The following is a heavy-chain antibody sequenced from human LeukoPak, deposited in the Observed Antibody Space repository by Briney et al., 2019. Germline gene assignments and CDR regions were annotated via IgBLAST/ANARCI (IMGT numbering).Heavy chain of an antibody. J-gene: IGHJ4*02. CDR2: ISGSGDST. CDR1: GFTFSSYA. Sequence: PGGPLRLSCAASGFTFSSYAMSWVRQAPGKGLQWVSGISGSGDSTFYGDSVKGRFTISRDNSKNTLYLQMNSLRAEDTAVYFCAKGLYYYNSGSFDYWGQGTLVTVSS. D-gene: IGHD3-10*01. CDR3: AKGLYYYNSGSFDY. V-gene: IGHV3-23*01.